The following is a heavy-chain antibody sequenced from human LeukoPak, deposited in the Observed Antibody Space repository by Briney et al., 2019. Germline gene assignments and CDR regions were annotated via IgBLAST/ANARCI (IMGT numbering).Heavy chain of an antibody. D-gene: IGHD3-22*01. CDR3: VRLRRNSDTSGYYYYYDF. V-gene: IGHV3-21*01. CDR1: GYTFSSFS. J-gene: IGHJ4*02. Sequence: GGSLRLSCAASGYTFSSFSINWVRQAPGKGLEWVSSICVRSNYIYYADSVRGRFSISRDDARDSLYLQMNSLRAEDTAVYYCVRLRRNSDTSGYYYYYDFWGQGTLVTVSS. CDR2: ICVRSNYI.